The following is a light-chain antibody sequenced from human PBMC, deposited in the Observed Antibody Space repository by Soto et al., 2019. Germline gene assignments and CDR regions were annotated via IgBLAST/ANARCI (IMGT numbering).Light chain of an antibody. Sequence: QSVLTQPPSASGTPGQKVTISCSGSTYNIGGKTVNWYQQLPGTAPKLLIYSNSQRPSGVPDRFSGSKSGTSASLAVSGLQSEDDSEYYCSAWDDSLNGPVFGGGTKLTVL. V-gene: IGLV1-44*01. CDR2: SNS. CDR1: TYNIGGKT. CDR3: SAWDDSLNGPV. J-gene: IGLJ3*02.